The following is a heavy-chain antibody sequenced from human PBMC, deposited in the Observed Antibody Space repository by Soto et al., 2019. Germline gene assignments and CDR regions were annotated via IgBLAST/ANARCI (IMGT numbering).Heavy chain of an antibody. Sequence: GGSLRLSCAASGFTFSSYGMHWVRQAPGKGLEWVAVIWYDGSNKYYADSVKGRFTISRDNSKNTLYLQMNSLRAEDTAVYYCARDRFESGYSYGLPPEPFDYWGQGTLVTVSS. V-gene: IGHV3-33*01. CDR1: GFTFSSYG. J-gene: IGHJ4*02. D-gene: IGHD5-18*01. CDR3: ARDRFESGYSYGLPPEPFDY. CDR2: IWYDGSNK.